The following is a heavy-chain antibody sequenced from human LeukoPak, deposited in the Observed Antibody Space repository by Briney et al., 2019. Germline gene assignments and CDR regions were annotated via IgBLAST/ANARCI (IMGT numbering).Heavy chain of an antibody. J-gene: IGHJ4*02. D-gene: IGHD2-21*02. CDR3: ARDQWRLFDY. Sequence: GGSLRLSCAASGFTFSTYSMNWVRQAPGKGLEWVSSISSSSSYIYYADSVKGRFTISRDNAKNSLYLQMNSLRAEDTAVYYCARDQWRLFDYWGQGTLVTVSS. CDR2: ISSSSSYI. V-gene: IGHV3-21*01. CDR1: GFTFSTYS.